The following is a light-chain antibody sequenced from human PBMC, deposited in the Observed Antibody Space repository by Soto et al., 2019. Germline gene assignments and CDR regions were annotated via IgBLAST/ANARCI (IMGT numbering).Light chain of an antibody. CDR3: SSYTPTNTLV. J-gene: IGLJ2*01. CDR2: DVN. V-gene: IGLV2-14*01. Sequence: QSALTQPASVSGSPGQSITISCTGTTSDVGTYDYVSWCHQHPGKAPKLMIYDVNNRPSGVSNRFSGSKSGNTASLTISGLQPEDEADYYCSSYTPTNTLVFGGGTKVTVL. CDR1: TSDVGTYDY.